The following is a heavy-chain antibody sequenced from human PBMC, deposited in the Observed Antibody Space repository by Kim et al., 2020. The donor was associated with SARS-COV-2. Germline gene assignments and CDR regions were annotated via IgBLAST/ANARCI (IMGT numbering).Heavy chain of an antibody. V-gene: IGHV1-46*01. D-gene: IGHD3-3*01. CDR1: GYTFTSYY. J-gene: IGHJ6*02. CDR3: AREGGDDFEFYYYYGMDV. Sequence: ASVKVSCKASGYTFTSYYMHWVRQAPGQGLEWMGIINPSGGSTSYAQKFQGRVTMTRDTSTSTVYMELSSLRSEDTAVYYCAREGGDDFEFYYYYGMDVWGQGTTVTVSS. CDR2: INPSGGST.